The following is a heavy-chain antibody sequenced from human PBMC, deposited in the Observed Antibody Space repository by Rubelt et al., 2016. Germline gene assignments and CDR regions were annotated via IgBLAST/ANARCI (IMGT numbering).Heavy chain of an antibody. CDR2: INHSGST. Sequence: QVQLQQWGAGLLKPSETLSLTCAVYGGSFSGYYWSWIRQPPGKGLEWIGEINHSGSTNYNPSLKSRVTILVDTSKNQFSLKLSSGTAADTAVYYCARVGGRYDFWSGYYYRYYFDYWGQGTLVTVSS. CDR3: ARVGGRYDFWSGYYYRYYFDY. V-gene: IGHV4-34*01. CDR1: GGSFSGYY. J-gene: IGHJ4*02. D-gene: IGHD3-3*01.